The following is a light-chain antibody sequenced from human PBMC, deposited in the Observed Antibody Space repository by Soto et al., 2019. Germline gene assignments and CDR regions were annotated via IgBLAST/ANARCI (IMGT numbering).Light chain of an antibody. CDR3: MQGLQLPLT. CDR1: QSLLNSNGNNH. V-gene: IGKV2-28*01. J-gene: IGKJ3*01. Sequence: DIVMTQSPLSLPVTPGEPASISCRSSQSLLNSNGNNHLNWYLQKPGQSPQLLIYLGSNRASGVPDRFSGSGSGTDFTLKISRVEAEDVGVYYCMQGLQLPLTVGPGTKVDIK. CDR2: LGS.